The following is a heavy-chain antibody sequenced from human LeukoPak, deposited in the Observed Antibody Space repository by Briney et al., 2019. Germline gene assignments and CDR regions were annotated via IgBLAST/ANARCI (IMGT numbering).Heavy chain of an antibody. CDR1: GDSVSSNSAA. Sequence: SQTLSLTCAISGDSVSSNSAAWDWIRQSPSRGLEWLGRTYYRSKWYNDYAVSVKSRITINPDTSKNQFSLQLSSVTAADTAVYYCAREFYCTNGVCSYNWFDPWGQGTLVTVSS. D-gene: IGHD2-8*01. V-gene: IGHV6-1*01. J-gene: IGHJ5*02. CDR2: TYYRSKWYN. CDR3: AREFYCTNGVCSYNWFDP.